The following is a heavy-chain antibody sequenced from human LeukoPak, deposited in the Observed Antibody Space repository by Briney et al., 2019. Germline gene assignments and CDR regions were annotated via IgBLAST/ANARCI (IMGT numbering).Heavy chain of an antibody. V-gene: IGHV1-24*01. CDR2: FDPEDGET. CDR1: GYTLTELS. J-gene: IGHJ6*02. D-gene: IGHD2-2*01. Sequence: ASVKVSCKVSGYTLTELSMHWVRQAPGKGLEWMGGFDPEDGETIYAQKFQGRVTMTEDTSTDTAYMELSSLRSEDTAVYYCATRYCSSTSCSINYYYYYGMDVWGQGTTVTVSS. CDR3: ATRYCSSTSCSINYYYYYGMDV.